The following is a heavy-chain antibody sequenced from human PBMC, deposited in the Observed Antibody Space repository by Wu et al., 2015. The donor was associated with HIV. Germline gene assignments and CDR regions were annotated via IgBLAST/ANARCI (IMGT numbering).Heavy chain of an antibody. J-gene: IGHJ4*02. Sequence: QVQLVQSKAEVKKPGASVIISCKASGYTFTDYYIYWVRQAPGQGPEWMGWINSNRGGTKYAQKFQGRVTMSRDTAISTAYMELASLTSDDTAVYYCARLQSLHGLYSNADFWGQGTLVTVSS. CDR1: GYTFTDYY. CDR2: INSNRGGT. CDR3: ARLQSLHGLYSNADF. V-gene: IGHV1-2*02. D-gene: IGHD5-24*01.